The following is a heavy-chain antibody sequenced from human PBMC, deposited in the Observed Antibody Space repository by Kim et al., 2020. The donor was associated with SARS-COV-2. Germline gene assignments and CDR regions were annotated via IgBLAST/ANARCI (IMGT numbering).Heavy chain of an antibody. D-gene: IGHD1-26*01. CDR2: INHSGST. V-gene: IGHV4-34*01. Sequence: SETLSLTCAVYGGSFSGYYWSWIRQPPGKGLEWIGEINHSGSTNYNPSLKSRVTISVDTSKNQFSLKLSSVTAADTAVYYCARGPLIVGAPLRGTRGYWSQGTLVTVSS. J-gene: IGHJ4*02. CDR1: GGSFSGYY. CDR3: ARGPLIVGAPLRGTRGY.